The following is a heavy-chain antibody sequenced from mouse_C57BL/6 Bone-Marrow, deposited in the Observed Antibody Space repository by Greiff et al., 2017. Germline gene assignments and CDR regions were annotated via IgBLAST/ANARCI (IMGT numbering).Heavy chain of an antibody. D-gene: IGHD2-5*01. CDR2: INPGSGGT. V-gene: IGHV1-54*01. CDR1: GYAFTHYL. CDR3: ARAGSNYVSYY. J-gene: IGHJ2*01. Sequence: QVQLQQSGAELVRPGTSVKVSCKASGYAFTHYLIEWVKQRPGQGLEWIGVINPGSGGTNYNEKFKGKATLTADKSSSTAYMQLSSLTSEDSAVYFCARAGSNYVSYYWGEGTTLTVSS.